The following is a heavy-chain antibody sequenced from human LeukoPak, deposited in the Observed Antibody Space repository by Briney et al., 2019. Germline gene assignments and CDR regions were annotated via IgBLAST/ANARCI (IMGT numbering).Heavy chain of an antibody. Sequence: TGGSLRLSCVASGFTFTNTWMTWVRQAPGKGLVWVARIKRGSDGETTDYAAPVKGRFTISRDDSKNTLYLQMNNLKTEDTAVYYCSTDRRLTGLFDFWGQGTQVTVSS. V-gene: IGHV3-15*01. CDR2: IKRGSDGETT. CDR1: GFTFTNTW. D-gene: IGHD3-9*01. J-gene: IGHJ4*02. CDR3: STDRRLTGLFDF.